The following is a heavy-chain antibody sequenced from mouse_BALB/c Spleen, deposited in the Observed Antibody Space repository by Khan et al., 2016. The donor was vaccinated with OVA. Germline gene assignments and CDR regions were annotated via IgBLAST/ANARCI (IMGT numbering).Heavy chain of an antibody. V-gene: IGHV3-2*02. D-gene: IGHD1-1*01. Sequence: EVQLQESGPGLVKPSQSLSLTCTVTGYSITSGYAWNWIRQFPGNKLEWMGYISYSGVTSYTPSLKSRISITRDTSKNQFFLQLTSVTTEDTATYYCARGYYYGYYFDYWGQGTTLTVSS. CDR3: ARGYYYGYYFDY. J-gene: IGHJ2*01. CDR1: GYSITSGYA. CDR2: ISYSGVT.